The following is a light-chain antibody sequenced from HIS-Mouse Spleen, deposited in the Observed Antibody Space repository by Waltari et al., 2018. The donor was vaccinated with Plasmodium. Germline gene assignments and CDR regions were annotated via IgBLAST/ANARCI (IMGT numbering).Light chain of an antibody. CDR1: SSDVGSYNL. V-gene: IGLV2-23*01. Sequence: QSALTQPASVSGSPGQSITISCTGTSSDVGSYNLFSWYQKHPGQAPKRRIYEGSKRPSGVSNRFSGSEYGNTASLTSAGLQAEDEADYYCCSYAGSSTLVFGGGTKLTVL. J-gene: IGLJ2*01. CDR3: CSYAGSSTLV. CDR2: EGS.